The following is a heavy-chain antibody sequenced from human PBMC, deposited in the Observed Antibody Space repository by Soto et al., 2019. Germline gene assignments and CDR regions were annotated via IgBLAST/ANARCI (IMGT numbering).Heavy chain of an antibody. V-gene: IGHV3-33*01. CDR1: GFTFSSYG. D-gene: IGHD3-3*01. CDR3: ARPNGDYYDFWSGYAPLAY. J-gene: IGHJ4*02. Sequence: PGGSLRLSCAASGFTFSSYGMHWVRQAPGKGLEWVAVIWYDGSNKYYADSVKGRFTISRDNSKNTLYLQMNSLRAEDTAVYYCARPNGDYYDFWSGYAPLAYWGQGTLVTVSS. CDR2: IWYDGSNK.